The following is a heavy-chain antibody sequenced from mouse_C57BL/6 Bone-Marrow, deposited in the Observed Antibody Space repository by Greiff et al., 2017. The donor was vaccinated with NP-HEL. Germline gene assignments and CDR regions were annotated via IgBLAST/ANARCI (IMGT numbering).Heavy chain of an antibody. Sequence: QVQLKQPGAELVRPGTSVKLSCKASGYTFTSYWMHWVKQRPGQGLEWIGVIDPSDSYTNYNQKFKGKATLTVDTSSSTAYMQLSSLTSEDSAVYYCARWDSAYYFDYWGQGTTLTVSS. D-gene: IGHD2-12*01. J-gene: IGHJ2*01. V-gene: IGHV1-59*01. CDR3: ARWDSAYYFDY. CDR2: IDPSDSYT. CDR1: GYTFTSYW.